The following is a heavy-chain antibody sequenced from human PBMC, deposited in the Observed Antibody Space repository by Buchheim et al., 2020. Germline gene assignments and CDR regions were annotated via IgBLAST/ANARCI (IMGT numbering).Heavy chain of an antibody. CDR3: ARDDAGFSYGAHYFYGMDL. V-gene: IGHV4-59*01. J-gene: IGHJ6*02. CDR2: IYYSGST. CDR1: GGSISNYY. Sequence: QVQLQESGPGLVKPSEPLSLTCTVSGGSISNYYWSWIRQIPGKGMEWIGYIYYSGSTNYNPSLKSRVTISVDTSKNQFSLKLTSVTAADTAVYYCARDDAGFSYGAHYFYGMDLWGQGTT. D-gene: IGHD5-18*01.